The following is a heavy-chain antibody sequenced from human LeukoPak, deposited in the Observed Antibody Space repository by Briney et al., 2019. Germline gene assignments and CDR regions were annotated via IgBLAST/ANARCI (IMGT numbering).Heavy chain of an antibody. D-gene: IGHD2-2*02. CDR1: GFTFGSYG. CDR2: IRYDGSNK. CDR3: AKDSGDCSSTNCYNYFDY. Sequence: QPGGSLRLSCAASGFTFGSYGMHWVRQAPGKGLEWVAFIRYDGSNKYYADSVKGRFTISRDNSKNTLYLQMNSLRAEDTAVYYCAKDSGDCSSTNCYNYFDYWGQGTLVTVSS. J-gene: IGHJ4*02. V-gene: IGHV3-30*02.